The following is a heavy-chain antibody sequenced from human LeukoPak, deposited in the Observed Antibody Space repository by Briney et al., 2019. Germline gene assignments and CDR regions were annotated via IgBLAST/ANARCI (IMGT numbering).Heavy chain of an antibody. V-gene: IGHV5-51*01. CDR1: GYSFISYW. J-gene: IGHJ6*03. Sequence: GASLQISFKGSGYSFISYWIGWVRQMPGKGLEWVGIIYPGDSDTRYSPSFQGQVTISADKSISTAYLQWSSLKASDTAMYYCARRVAATTDYHYYYYMDVWGKGTTVTVSS. CDR3: ARRVAATTDYHYYYYMDV. D-gene: IGHD6-19*01. CDR2: IYPGDSDT.